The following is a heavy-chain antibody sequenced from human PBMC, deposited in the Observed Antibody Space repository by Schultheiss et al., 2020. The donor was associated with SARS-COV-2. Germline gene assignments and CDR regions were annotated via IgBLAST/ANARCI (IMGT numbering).Heavy chain of an antibody. D-gene: IGHD1-26*01. CDR3: ARHGIAYSGAPADY. CDR1: GHSLTNYW. V-gene: IGHV5-51*01. Sequence: GGSLRLSCQLSGHSLTNYWITWVRQVPGKGLEWMGIIYPGDSDTRYSPSFQGQVTISADKTNSTAYLQWSRLKASDTAMYYCARHGIAYSGAPADYWGQGTLVTGSS. CDR2: IYPGDSDT. J-gene: IGHJ4*02.